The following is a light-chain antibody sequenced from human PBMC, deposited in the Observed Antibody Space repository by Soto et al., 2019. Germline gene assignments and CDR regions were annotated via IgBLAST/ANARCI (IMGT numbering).Light chain of an antibody. CDR3: SSYTSSSTYV. Sequence: QSVLAQPPSASGSPGQSVTFSCTGTSSDVGGYKYVSWYQQYPDKAPKLMIYEVSNRPSGVSNRFSGSKSGNTASLTISGLQAEDEADYYCSSYTSSSTYVFGTGTKVTVL. J-gene: IGLJ1*01. CDR1: SSDVGGYKY. CDR2: EVS. V-gene: IGLV2-14*01.